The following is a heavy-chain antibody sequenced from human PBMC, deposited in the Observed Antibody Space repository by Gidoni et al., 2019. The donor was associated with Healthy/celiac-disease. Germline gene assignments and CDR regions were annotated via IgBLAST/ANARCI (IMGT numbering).Heavy chain of an antibody. CDR1: GYTFTGFY. D-gene: IGHD6-13*01. CDR2: INPNSGGT. V-gene: IGHV1-2*06. Sequence: QVQLVQSGAEVKKPGASVKASCKASGYTFTGFYMHWVRQAPGQGLEWMGRINPNSGGTNYAQKFQGRVTMTRDTSISTAYMELSRLRSDDTAVYYCARPIAAAGFGMDVWGQGTTVTVSS. CDR3: ARPIAAAGFGMDV. J-gene: IGHJ6*02.